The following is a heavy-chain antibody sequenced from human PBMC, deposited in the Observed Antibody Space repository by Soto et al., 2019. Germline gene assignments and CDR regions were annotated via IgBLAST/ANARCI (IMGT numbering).Heavy chain of an antibody. CDR1: GYTFTGYY. V-gene: IGHV1-2*04. J-gene: IGHJ6*03. CDR2: INPNSGET. CDR3: ARGGGLNYYYDIDV. Sequence: QVQLVQSGAEVKKPGASVKVSCKASGYTFTGYYMHWMRQAPGQGLEWMGWINPNSGETDYAQNFQGWVTMTRDMSASTAYMELSRLKSNDTAVYYWARGGGLNYYYDIDVWGKGTTVTVSS.